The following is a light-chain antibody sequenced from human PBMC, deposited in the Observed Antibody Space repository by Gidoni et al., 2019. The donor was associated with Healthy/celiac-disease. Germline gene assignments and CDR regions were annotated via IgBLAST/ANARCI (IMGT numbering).Light chain of an antibody. J-gene: IGKJ2*01. Sequence: SVSPGERATLSCRASQSVSSNLAWYQQKPGQAPRLLIYGASTRATGIPARFSGSGSGTEFTLTISSLQSEDFAVYYCQQYNNWPPVTFXQXTKLEIK. CDR3: QQYNNWPPVT. CDR1: QSVSSN. CDR2: GAS. V-gene: IGKV3-15*01.